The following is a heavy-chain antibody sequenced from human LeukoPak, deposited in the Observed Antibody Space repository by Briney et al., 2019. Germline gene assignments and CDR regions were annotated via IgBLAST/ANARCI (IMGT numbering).Heavy chain of an antibody. Sequence: GGSLRLSCAASGFTVSSNYMSWVRQAPGKGLEWVSVIYSGGSTYYADSVKGRFTISRDNSKNTLYLQMNSLRAEDTAVYYCAKQDSYSSSLDYWGQGTLVTVSS. D-gene: IGHD6-13*01. V-gene: IGHV3-66*04. J-gene: IGHJ4*02. CDR1: GFTVSSNY. CDR2: IYSGGST. CDR3: AKQDSYSSSLDY.